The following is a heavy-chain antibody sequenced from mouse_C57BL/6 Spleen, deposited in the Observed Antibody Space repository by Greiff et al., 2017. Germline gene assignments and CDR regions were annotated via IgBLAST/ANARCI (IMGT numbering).Heavy chain of an antibody. CDR3: ARLYGNYVWYFDV. J-gene: IGHJ1*03. D-gene: IGHD2-1*01. V-gene: IGHV7-3*01. CDR1: GFTFTDYY. CDR2: LRNKANGYTT. Sequence: EVMLVESGGGLVQPGGSLSLSCAASGFTFTDYYMSWVRQPPGKALEGLGFLRNKANGYTTEYSASVKGRFTISRDNSQSILYLQMNALRAEDSATYYCARLYGNYVWYFDVWGTGTTVTVSS.